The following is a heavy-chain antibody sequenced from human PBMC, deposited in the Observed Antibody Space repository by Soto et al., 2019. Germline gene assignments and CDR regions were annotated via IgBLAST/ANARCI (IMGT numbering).Heavy chain of an antibody. CDR1: GFTFSSYA. V-gene: IGHV3-23*01. Sequence: GESLKISCAASGFTFSSYAMSWVRQAPGKGLEWVSAISGSGGSTYYADSVKGRFTISRDNSKNTLYLQMNSLRAEDTAVYYCAKALELVYFQHWGQGTLVTVSS. D-gene: IGHD1-7*01. CDR3: AKALELVYFQH. CDR2: ISGSGGST. J-gene: IGHJ1*01.